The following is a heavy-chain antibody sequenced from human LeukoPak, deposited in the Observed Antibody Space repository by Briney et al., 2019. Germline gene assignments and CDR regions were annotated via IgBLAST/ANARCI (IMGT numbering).Heavy chain of an antibody. CDR3: ATTRFFDY. Sequence: TGGSLRLSCAASGFTFSSHLMHWVRQAPGKGLVWVSRISSDGTYTNYADSVRGRFTISRDNAKNTLYLQMNSLRAEDTAVYYCATTRFFDYWGQGTLVTVSS. CDR2: ISSDGTYT. J-gene: IGHJ4*02. CDR1: GFTFSSHL. V-gene: IGHV3-74*01. D-gene: IGHD1-14*01.